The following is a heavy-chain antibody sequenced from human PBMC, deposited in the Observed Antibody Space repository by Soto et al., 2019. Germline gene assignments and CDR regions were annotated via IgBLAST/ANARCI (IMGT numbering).Heavy chain of an antibody. CDR3: ARDRGRSSGWLGNWFDP. CDR1: GGSISSYY. V-gene: IGHV4-59*01. Sequence: QVQLQESGPGLVKPSETLSLTCTVSGGSISSYYWSWIRQPPGKGLEWIGYIYYSGSTNYNPSLKSRVTISVDTSKNQFSLKLSSVTAADTAVYYCARDRGRSSGWLGNWFDPWGQGTLVTVSS. CDR2: IYYSGST. D-gene: IGHD6-19*01. J-gene: IGHJ5*02.